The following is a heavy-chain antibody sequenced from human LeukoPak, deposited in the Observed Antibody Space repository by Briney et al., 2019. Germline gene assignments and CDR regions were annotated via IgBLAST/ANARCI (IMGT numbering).Heavy chain of an antibody. D-gene: IGHD5-18*01. CDR1: GYTLTELF. V-gene: IGHV1-24*01. Sequence: GASVKVSCKVSGYTLTELFVHWLRQSPGKGGEWMGNFDPKDGDTIYAQRFQGRVTMTEDTSTDTAYMELSSLTSEDTAVYYCATGGFSGGYSYSDVWGKGTTVTVSS. J-gene: IGHJ6*04. CDR3: ATGGFSGGYSYSDV. CDR2: FDPKDGDT.